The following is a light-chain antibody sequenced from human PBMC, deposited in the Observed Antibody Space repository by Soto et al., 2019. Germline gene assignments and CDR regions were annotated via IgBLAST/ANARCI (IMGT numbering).Light chain of an antibody. V-gene: IGKV3-20*01. Sequence: EIVLTQSPDTLSLSPGERGTLSCRASQTIGDNDLAWYQQKPGQAPRLLIYGASSRATGIPDRFSGSGSGTDFTLTISSLEPEDFAVYYCHQYGSSPQTFGQGTKV. J-gene: IGKJ1*01. CDR1: QTIGDND. CDR2: GAS. CDR3: HQYGSSPQT.